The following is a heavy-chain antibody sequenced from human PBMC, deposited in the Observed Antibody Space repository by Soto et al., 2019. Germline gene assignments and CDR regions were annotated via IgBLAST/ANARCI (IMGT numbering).Heavy chain of an antibody. CDR3: GRTNQWWLPPRDYYYGMDV. D-gene: IGHD5-12*01. V-gene: IGHV3-33*01. CDR1: GFTFSNYG. Sequence: PGGSLRLSCAASGFTFSNYGMHWVRQAPGKGLEWVAVIWYDGSNKYYADSVKGRFTISRDNSKNTLYLQMNSLRAEDTAVYYCGRTNQWWLPPRDYYYGMDVWGQGTTVTVSS. CDR2: IWYDGSNK. J-gene: IGHJ6*02.